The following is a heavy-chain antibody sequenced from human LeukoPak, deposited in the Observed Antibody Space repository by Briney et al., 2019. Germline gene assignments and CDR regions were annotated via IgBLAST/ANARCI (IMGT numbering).Heavy chain of an antibody. Sequence: GEPLKIPGKGSGYRFTTYWIGWVRRMPGKGLEGMGIIYPGGSDTRYSPSFQGQVTMSAYKSISTAYLQWSSLKASDPAMYYCARRGRSSNYFDYWGQGTLVTVSS. CDR3: ARRGRSSNYFDY. J-gene: IGHJ4*02. CDR2: IYPGGSDT. V-gene: IGHV5-51*01. CDR1: GYRFTTYW. D-gene: IGHD6-6*01.